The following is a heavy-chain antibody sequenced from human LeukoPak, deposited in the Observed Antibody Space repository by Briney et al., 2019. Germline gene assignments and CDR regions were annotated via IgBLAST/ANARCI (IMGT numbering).Heavy chain of an antibody. CDR2: IYHSGSS. J-gene: IGHJ4*02. V-gene: IGHV4-59*01. D-gene: IGHD6-19*01. Sequence: SETLSLTCTVSGGSTSSYYWSWIRQPPGKGLEWMGNIYHSGSSNYNPSLKSRVTISVDTSKNQFSLKPTSVTAADTAVYYCVRGSGWFLYWGQGTLVTVSS. CDR3: VRGSGWFLY. CDR1: GGSTSSYY.